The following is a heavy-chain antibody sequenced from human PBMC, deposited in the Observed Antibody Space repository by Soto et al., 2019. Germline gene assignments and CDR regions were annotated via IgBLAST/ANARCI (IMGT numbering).Heavy chain of an antibody. Sequence: PGGSLRLSCIASGFTFSSYSMNWVRQAPGKGLEWVSYISSSSGHIYYADSVKGRFTISRDNAKNSLYLQMNSLRAEDTAVYYCARAIVGATYDYPGQATRVTVAS. CDR1: GFTFSSYS. CDR3: ARAIVGATYDY. CDR2: ISSSSGHI. J-gene: IGHJ4*02. D-gene: IGHD1-26*01. V-gene: IGHV3-21*01.